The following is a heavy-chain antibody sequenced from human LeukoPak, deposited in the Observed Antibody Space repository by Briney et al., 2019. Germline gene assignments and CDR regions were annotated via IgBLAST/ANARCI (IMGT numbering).Heavy chain of an antibody. CDR3: ARAGIAVAGNPMAHMYYYYGMDV. CDR2: IYYSGST. J-gene: IGHJ6*02. D-gene: IGHD6-19*01. Sequence: PSETLSLICTVSGRSISSYYWSWVRQPPGKGLEWIGYIYYSGSTNYNPSLKSRVTISVDTSKNQFSLKLSSVTAADTAVYYCARAGIAVAGNPMAHMYYYYGMDVWGQGTTVTVSS. CDR1: GRSISSYY. V-gene: IGHV4-59*01.